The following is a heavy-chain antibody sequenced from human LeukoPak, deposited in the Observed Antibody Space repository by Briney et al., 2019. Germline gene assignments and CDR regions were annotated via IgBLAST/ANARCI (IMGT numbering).Heavy chain of an antibody. V-gene: IGHV3-23*01. CDR2: ITSSGETT. Sequence: PGGSLRLSCAASGSIPFNSYSMSWVRQAPGKGLEWVSAITSSGETTYYADSVKGRFTISRDNSKDTLYLQMNSLRAEDTAVYYCARQIAYYYDGSGYYTTDYWGQGTLVTVSS. CDR3: ARQIAYYYDGSGYYTTDY. J-gene: IGHJ4*02. D-gene: IGHD3-22*01. CDR1: GSIPFNSYS.